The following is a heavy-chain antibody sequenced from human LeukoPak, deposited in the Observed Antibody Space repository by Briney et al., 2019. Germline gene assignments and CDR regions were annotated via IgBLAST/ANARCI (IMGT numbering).Heavy chain of an antibody. V-gene: IGHV3-53*01. CDR3: AKDIMAVAGAFDY. J-gene: IGHJ4*02. CDR2: IYSGGST. CDR1: GFTVSSNY. Sequence: PGGSLRLSCAASGFTVSSNYMSWVRQAPGKGLEWVSVIYSGGSTYYADSVKGRFTISRDNSKNTLYLQMNSLRAEDTAVYYCAKDIMAVAGAFDYWGQGTLVTVSS. D-gene: IGHD6-19*01.